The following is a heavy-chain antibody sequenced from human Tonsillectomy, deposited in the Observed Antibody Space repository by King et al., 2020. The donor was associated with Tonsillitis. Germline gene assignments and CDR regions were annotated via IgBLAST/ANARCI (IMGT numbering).Heavy chain of an antibody. CDR3: AKGAPGIAVAGSGAFDY. CDR2: ISGSGGST. Sequence: VQLVESGGDLVQPGGSLRLSCAASGFTFSSYAMSWVRQAPGKGLEWVSTISGSGGSTFYADSVKGRFTISRENSENTVYLQMNSLRAEDTAVYYCAKGAPGIAVAGSGAFDYWGQGTLVTVSS. CDR1: GFTFSSYA. D-gene: IGHD6-19*01. J-gene: IGHJ4*02. V-gene: IGHV3-23*04.